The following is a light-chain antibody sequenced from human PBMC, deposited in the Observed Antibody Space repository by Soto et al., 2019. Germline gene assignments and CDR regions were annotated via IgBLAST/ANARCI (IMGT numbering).Light chain of an antibody. J-gene: IGKJ1*01. CDR3: QQTYSNTRT. Sequence: EIQMTQSASSMSASVGDRVTITCRTSQSISIYLNWYQQIQGKAPKLLIYASSNLHTGVPSRFSGSASGTDFTITISSLQTEDSTTYYCQQTYSNTRTFGQGTKVDIK. CDR2: ASS. CDR1: QSISIY. V-gene: IGKV1-39*01.